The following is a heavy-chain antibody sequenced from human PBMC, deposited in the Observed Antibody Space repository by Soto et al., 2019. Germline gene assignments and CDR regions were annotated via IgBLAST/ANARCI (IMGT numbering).Heavy chain of an antibody. CDR2: ISGSGSGT. Sequence: GGSLRLSCAASGFTFITYAMSWVRQAPGKGLEWVSAISGSGSGTYYADSVRGRFTVSRDNSKNTLYLQMNSLRAEDTAVYYCASIPDGYSSSRGALYYYGMDVWGQGTTVTVSS. CDR1: GFTFITYA. CDR3: ASIPDGYSSSRGALYYYGMDV. J-gene: IGHJ6*02. D-gene: IGHD6-13*01. V-gene: IGHV3-23*01.